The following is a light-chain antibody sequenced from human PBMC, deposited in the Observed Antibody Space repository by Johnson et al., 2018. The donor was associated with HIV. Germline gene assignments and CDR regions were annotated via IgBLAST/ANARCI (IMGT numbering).Light chain of an antibody. CDR3: GTWDSSLSAGV. V-gene: IGLV1-51*02. J-gene: IGLJ1*01. CDR2: ENN. CDR1: TSNIGNNY. Sequence: QSALTQPPSVSAAPGQKVTISCSGGTSNIGNNYVSWYQHLPGTAPKLLIYENNKRPSGIPDRFSGAKSGTSATLAITGLQTGDEADYYCGTWDSSLSAGVFGTGTKVTVL.